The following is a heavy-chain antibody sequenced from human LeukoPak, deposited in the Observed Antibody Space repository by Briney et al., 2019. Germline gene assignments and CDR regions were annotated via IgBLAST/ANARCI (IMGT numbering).Heavy chain of an antibody. CDR3: AKDRVRDRYFDY. J-gene: IGHJ4*02. D-gene: IGHD5-24*01. CDR1: GFTFSSYA. V-gene: IGHV3-23*01. Sequence: GGSLRLSCAASGFTFSSYAMSWVRPAPGKGLEWVSAISGSGGSTYYADSVKGRFTISRDNSKNTLYLQMNSLRAEDTAVYYCAKDRVRDRYFDYWGQGTLVTVSS. CDR2: ISGSGGST.